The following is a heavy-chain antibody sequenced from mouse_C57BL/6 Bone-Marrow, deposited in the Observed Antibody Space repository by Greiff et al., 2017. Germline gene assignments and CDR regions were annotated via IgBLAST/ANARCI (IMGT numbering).Heavy chain of an antibody. D-gene: IGHD1-1*01. CDR1: GFNFTDYY. V-gene: IGHV14-2*01. Sequence: EVMLVESGAELVKPGASVKLSCTASGFNFTDYYIPWVKQRTEQGLEWIGRIDPEDGDTKYAPKFKDKATITADTSSNTAYLQLSSLTSEDTAVYYCTRSLIYYGTNYWGQGTTLTVSS. J-gene: IGHJ2*01. CDR3: TRSLIYYGTNY. CDR2: IDPEDGDT.